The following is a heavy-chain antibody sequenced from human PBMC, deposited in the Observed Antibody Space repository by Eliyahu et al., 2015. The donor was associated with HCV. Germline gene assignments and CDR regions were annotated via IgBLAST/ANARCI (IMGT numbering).Heavy chain of an antibody. V-gene: IGHV1-18*01. CDR1: GYTFTXYG. CDR2: ISAYNGNT. D-gene: IGHD3-3*01. Sequence: QVXLVQSGAEVKKPGASVMVSCKASGYTFTXYGISWVRQAPGQGLEWMGWISAYNGNTNXAQRLQGRVTMTSDTSTSTAYMELRSLRSDDTAVYYCARDRRITIFGVVIINDHEYF. CDR3: ARDRRITIFGVVIINDHEYF. J-gene: IGHJ1*01.